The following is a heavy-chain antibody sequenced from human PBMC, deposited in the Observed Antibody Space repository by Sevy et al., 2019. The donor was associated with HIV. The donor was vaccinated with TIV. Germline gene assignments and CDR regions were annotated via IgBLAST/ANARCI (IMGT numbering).Heavy chain of an antibody. CDR2: ISSNGGST. CDR1: GFTFSSYA. Sequence: GGSLILSCSASGFTFSSYAMHWVRQAPGKGLEYVSTISSNGGSTYYADSVKGRFTISRDNSKNTLYLQMSSLRAEDTAVYYCVKVYRGSYYDYWGQGTLVTVSS. V-gene: IGHV3-64D*06. J-gene: IGHJ4*02. D-gene: IGHD1-26*01. CDR3: VKVYRGSYYDY.